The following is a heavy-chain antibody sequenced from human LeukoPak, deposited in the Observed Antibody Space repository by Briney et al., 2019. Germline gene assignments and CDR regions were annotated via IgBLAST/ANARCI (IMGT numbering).Heavy chain of an antibody. Sequence: ASVKVSCKASGYTFTSYYMHWVRQAPGQGLEWMGIINPSGGSTSYAQKFQGRVTMTRDTSTSTVYMELSSLRSEDTAVYYCAAGDRSSTSCRYYYYYMDVWGKGTTVTVSS. CDR1: GYTFTSYY. D-gene: IGHD2-2*01. V-gene: IGHV1-46*01. J-gene: IGHJ6*03. CDR3: AAGDRSSTSCRYYYYYMDV. CDR2: INPSGGST.